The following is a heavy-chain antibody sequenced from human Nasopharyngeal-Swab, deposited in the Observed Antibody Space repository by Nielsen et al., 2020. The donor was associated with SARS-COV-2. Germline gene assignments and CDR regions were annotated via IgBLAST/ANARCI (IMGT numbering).Heavy chain of an antibody. Sequence: GESLKISCAASGFTFSSYGMHWVRQAPGKGLEWVAVISYDGSNKYYADSVKGRFTISRGNSKNTLYLQMNSLRAEDTAVYYCAKDYYDSSGYYFAYWGQGTLVTVSS. V-gene: IGHV3-30*18. D-gene: IGHD3-22*01. CDR1: GFTFSSYG. CDR3: AKDYYDSSGYYFAY. J-gene: IGHJ4*02. CDR2: ISYDGSNK.